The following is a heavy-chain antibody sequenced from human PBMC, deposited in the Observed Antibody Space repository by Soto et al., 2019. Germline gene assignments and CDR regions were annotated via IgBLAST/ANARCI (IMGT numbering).Heavy chain of an antibody. CDR1: GFSFTSYW. D-gene: IGHD3-3*01. CDR2: IYPRDSDT. V-gene: IGHV5-51*01. Sequence: GESLKISCKGSGFSFTSYWIGWVRQMPGKGLECMGIIYPRDSDTRYNPSFQGQVTISVDKSISTAYLQWSSLKTSDTAMYYCARTGVADACEIWGQGTMVTVSS. J-gene: IGHJ3*02. CDR3: ARTGVADACEI.